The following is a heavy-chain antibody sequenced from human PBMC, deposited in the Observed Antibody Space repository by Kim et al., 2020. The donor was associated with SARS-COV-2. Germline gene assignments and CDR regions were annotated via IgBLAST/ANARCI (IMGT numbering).Heavy chain of an antibody. CDR1: GYTLTELS. CDR3: ATDLGYDILTGYADYYYYGMDV. CDR2: FDPEDGET. V-gene: IGHV1-24*01. J-gene: IGHJ6*02. Sequence: ASVKVSCKVSGYTLTELSMHWVRQAPGKGLEWMGGFDPEDGETIYAQKFQGRVTMTEDTSTDTAYMELSSLRSEDTAVYYCATDLGYDILTGYADYYYYGMDVWGQGTTVTVSS. D-gene: IGHD3-9*01.